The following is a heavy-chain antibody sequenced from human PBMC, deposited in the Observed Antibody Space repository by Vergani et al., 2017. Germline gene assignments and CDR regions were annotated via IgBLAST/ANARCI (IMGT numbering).Heavy chain of an antibody. CDR1: GFTFNQYG. V-gene: IGHV3-33*01. Sequence: QVQLVESGGGVVQPGRSLRLSCAASGFTFNQYGMHWVRQAPGKGLEWVAVTWYDGNNKQYADSVKGRFTISREHSKSTMYLQMNSLRDEDTGVYYCARDLRLLYNRFDPWGQGTLVTVSS. CDR3: ARDLRLLYNRFDP. J-gene: IGHJ5*02. D-gene: IGHD1-14*01. CDR2: TWYDGNNK.